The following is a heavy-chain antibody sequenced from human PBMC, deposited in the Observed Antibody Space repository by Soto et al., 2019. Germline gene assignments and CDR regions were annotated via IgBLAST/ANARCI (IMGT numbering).Heavy chain of an antibody. CDR1: GGSISSGDYY. Sequence: TSETLSLTCTVSGGSISSGDYYWSWIRQPPGKGLEWIGYIYYSGSTYYNPSLKSRVTISVDTSKNQFSLKLSSVTAADTAVYYCASDRASSYIYAPWGQGTLLT. V-gene: IGHV4-30-4*01. J-gene: IGHJ5*02. CDR2: IYYSGST. CDR3: ASDRASSYIYAP. D-gene: IGHD4-4*01.